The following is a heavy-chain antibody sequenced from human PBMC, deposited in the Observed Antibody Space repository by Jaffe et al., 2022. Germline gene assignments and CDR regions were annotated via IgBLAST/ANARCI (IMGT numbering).Heavy chain of an antibody. Sequence: QVQLQESGPGLVKPSETLSLTCTVSGGSISSYYWSWIRQPPGKGLEWIGYIYYSGSTNYNPSLKSRVTISVDTSKNQFSLKLSSVTAADTAVYYCARGVGGYSYGYRSYYYYYMDVWGKGTTVTVSS. V-gene: IGHV4-59*01. D-gene: IGHD5-18*01. J-gene: IGHJ6*03. CDR1: GGSISSYY. CDR3: ARGVGGYSYGYRSYYYYYMDV. CDR2: IYYSGST.